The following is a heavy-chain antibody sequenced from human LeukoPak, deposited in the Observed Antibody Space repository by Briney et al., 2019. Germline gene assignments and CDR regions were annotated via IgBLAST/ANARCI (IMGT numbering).Heavy chain of an antibody. D-gene: IGHD4-17*01. CDR2: INENGGVI. CDR3: AKEIDYGDYGLDY. Sequence: GGSLRLSCAASGLTFTNHWVTWVRQAPGKGLEWVANINENGGVIYYLDSVKGRFTISRDNAKNSVYLQMNSLRAEDTAVYYCAKEIDYGDYGLDYWGQGTLVTVSS. J-gene: IGHJ4*02. V-gene: IGHV3-7*05. CDR1: GLTFTNHW.